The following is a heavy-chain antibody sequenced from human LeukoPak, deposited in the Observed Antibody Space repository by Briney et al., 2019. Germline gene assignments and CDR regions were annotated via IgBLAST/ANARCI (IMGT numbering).Heavy chain of an antibody. D-gene: IGHD3-22*01. CDR3: ARDLRITMIPGRFDY. J-gene: IGHJ4*02. CDR2: ISSSSSTI. CDR1: GFTFSSYS. Sequence: QTGGSLRLSCAASGFTFSSYSMNWVRQAPGKGLEWVSYISSSSSTIYYADSVKGRFTISRDNAKNSLYLQMNSLRAEDTAVYYCARDLRITMIPGRFDYWGQGTLVTVPS. V-gene: IGHV3-48*01.